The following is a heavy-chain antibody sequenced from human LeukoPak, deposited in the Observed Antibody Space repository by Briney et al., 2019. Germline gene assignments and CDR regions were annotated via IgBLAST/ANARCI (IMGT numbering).Heavy chain of an antibody. CDR2: ISYDGSNK. J-gene: IGHJ4*02. CDR3: ARDRYGGNGALDY. CDR1: GFTFSSYA. Sequence: PGGSLRLSCTASGFTFSSYAMHWVRQAPGKGLEWVAVISYDGSNKYYADSVKGRFTISRDNSKNTLYLQMNSLRAEDTAVYYCARDRYGGNGALDYWGQGTLVTVSS. D-gene: IGHD4-23*01. V-gene: IGHV3-30*04.